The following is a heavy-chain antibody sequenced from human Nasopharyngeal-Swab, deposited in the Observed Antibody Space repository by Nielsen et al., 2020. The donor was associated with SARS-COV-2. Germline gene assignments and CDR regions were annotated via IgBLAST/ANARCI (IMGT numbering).Heavy chain of an antibody. J-gene: IGHJ6*02. CDR3: ARDITMVRGVNHPYYYYGIDV. V-gene: IGHV1-46*01. D-gene: IGHD3-10*01. CDR2: INPSGGST. CDR1: GYTFTSYY. Sequence: ASVKVSCKASGYTFTSYYMHWVRQAPGQGLEWMGIINPSGGSTSYAQKFQGRVTMTRDTSTSTVYMELSSLRSEDTAVYYCARDITMVRGVNHPYYYYGIDVWGQGTTVTVSS.